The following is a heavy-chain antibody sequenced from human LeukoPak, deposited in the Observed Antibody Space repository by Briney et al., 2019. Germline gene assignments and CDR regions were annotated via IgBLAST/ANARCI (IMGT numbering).Heavy chain of an antibody. CDR1: GGTFSSYA. Sequence: VASVKVSCKASGGTFSSYAISWVRQAPGQGLEWMGGIIPIFGTANYAQKFQGRVTITADESTSTAYMELSSLRPEDTAVYYCARDGVTMVRGVIIPYPFDYWGQGTLVTVSS. CDR2: IIPIFGTA. D-gene: IGHD3-10*01. J-gene: IGHJ4*02. V-gene: IGHV1-69*13. CDR3: ARDGVTMVRGVIIPYPFDY.